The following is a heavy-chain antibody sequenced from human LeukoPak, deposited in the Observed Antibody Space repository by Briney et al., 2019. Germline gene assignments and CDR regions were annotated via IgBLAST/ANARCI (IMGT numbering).Heavy chain of an antibody. Sequence: PGGSLRLSCAASGFSFSTYYVNWGRQAPGKGLEWVSCISSSSTYIYYPESVRGRFPISRDHAKDSLYLQMNSLRAEDTAVYYCARENHGSFDYWGQGSLVTVSS. J-gene: IGHJ4*02. D-gene: IGHD1-14*01. CDR3: ARENHGSFDY. CDR1: GFSFSTYY. V-gene: IGHV3-21*01. CDR2: ISSSSTYI.